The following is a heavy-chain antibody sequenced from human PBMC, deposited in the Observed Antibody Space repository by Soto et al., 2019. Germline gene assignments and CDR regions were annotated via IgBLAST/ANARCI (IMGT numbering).Heavy chain of an antibody. Sequence: SETLSLTCTVSGGSISSYYGSWIRQPPGKGLEWIWYIYYSGSTNYNPSLKSRVTISVDTSKNQFSLKLSSVTAADTAVYYCARDQIGYSYGSTIVWFDPWGQGTLVTVSS. D-gene: IGHD5-18*01. CDR1: GGSISSYY. CDR3: ARDQIGYSYGSTIVWFDP. CDR2: IYYSGST. V-gene: IGHV4-59*01. J-gene: IGHJ5*02.